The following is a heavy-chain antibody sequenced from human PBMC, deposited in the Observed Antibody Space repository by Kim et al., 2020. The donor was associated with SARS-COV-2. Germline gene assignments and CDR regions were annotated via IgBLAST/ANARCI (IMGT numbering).Heavy chain of an antibody. CDR1: GFTFSSDG. V-gene: IGHV3-33*01. CDR3: AGDRTPEGGSIDY. J-gene: IGHJ4*02. Sequence: GGSLRLSCVASGFTFSSDGMHWVRQAPGKGLEWVAVIWYDGSDKYYADSVKGRFTISRDNSKNTVSLQMNSLRAEDTGVYYCAGDRTPEGGSIDYWGQGTMVTVTS. CDR2: IWYDGSDK. D-gene: IGHD3-16*01.